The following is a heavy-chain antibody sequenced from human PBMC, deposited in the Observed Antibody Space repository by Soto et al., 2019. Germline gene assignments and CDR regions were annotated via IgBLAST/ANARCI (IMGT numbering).Heavy chain of an antibody. J-gene: IGHJ6*02. V-gene: IGHV3-7*03. Sequence: PGGSLRLSCLGSGFSFSDYPLTCAPQAPGQGLEWVANIHRRGTSPNYVDSVRGRFSTSRDSTRNSLDPNIDSLRVEDTATYYCFRGSPSPGLDIWGRGTTVTVSS. D-gene: IGHD2-15*01. CDR1: GFSFSDYP. CDR3: FRGSPSPGLDI. CDR2: IHRRGTSP.